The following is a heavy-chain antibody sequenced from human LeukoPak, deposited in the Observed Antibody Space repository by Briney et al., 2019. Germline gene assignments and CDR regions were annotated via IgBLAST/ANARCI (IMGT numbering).Heavy chain of an antibody. CDR3: ARRNVYSSSWDYFDY. CDR2: IYYSGST. Sequence: SETLSLTCTVSDGSISRYYWSWIRQPPGKGLEWIGYIYYSGSTNSSPSLKSRVTISVDTSKTQFSLKLSSVTAADTAVYYCARRNVYSSSWDYFDYWGQGTLVTVSS. J-gene: IGHJ4*02. V-gene: IGHV4-59*08. D-gene: IGHD6-13*01. CDR1: DGSISRYY.